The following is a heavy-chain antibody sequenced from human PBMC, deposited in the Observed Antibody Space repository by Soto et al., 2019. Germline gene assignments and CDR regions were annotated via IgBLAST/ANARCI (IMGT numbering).Heavy chain of an antibody. V-gene: IGHV1-2*02. CDR1: GYTFTGYY. CDR3: AREYGIVVPAAIFYYGMDV. D-gene: IGHD2-2*02. J-gene: IGHJ6*02. CDR2: INPNSGGT. Sequence: GASVKVSCKASGYTFTGYYMHWVRQAPGQGLEWMGWINPNSGGTNYAQKFQGRVTMTRDTSISTAYMELSRLRSDDTAAYYCAREYGIVVPAAIFYYGMDVWGQGTTVTVSS.